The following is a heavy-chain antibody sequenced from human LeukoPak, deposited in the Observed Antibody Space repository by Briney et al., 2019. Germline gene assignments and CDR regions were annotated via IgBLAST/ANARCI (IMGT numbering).Heavy chain of an antibody. CDR1: GGTFSSYA. CDR2: IIPILGIA. CDR3: VRDFRPYYYDSSGYYSPYFQH. J-gene: IGHJ1*01. D-gene: IGHD3-22*01. V-gene: IGHV1-69*04. Sequence: SVKVSCKASGGTFSSYAISWVRQAPGQGLEWMGRIIPILGIANYAQKFQGRVTITADKSTSTAYMELSSLRSEDTAVYYCVRDFRPYYYDSSGYYSPYFQHWGQGTLVTVSS.